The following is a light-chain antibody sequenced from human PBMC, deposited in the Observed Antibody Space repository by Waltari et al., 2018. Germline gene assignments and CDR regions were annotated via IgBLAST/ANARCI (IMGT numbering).Light chain of an antibody. J-gene: IGKJ2*02. CDR1: QSISNN. CDR3: QQYNTWPPST. Sequence: EIVMTQSPVALSVSPGERATLSCRASQSISNNLAWYQHKPGQPPRLLISGASTRATGVPARFSGSGSGTEFTLTISSLQSEDSAIYFCQQYNTWPPSTFGQGTKLEIK. CDR2: GAS. V-gene: IGKV3-15*01.